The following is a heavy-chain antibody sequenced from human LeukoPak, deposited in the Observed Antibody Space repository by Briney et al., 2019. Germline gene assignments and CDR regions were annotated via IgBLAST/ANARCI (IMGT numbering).Heavy chain of an antibody. D-gene: IGHD3-22*01. CDR2: INPNSGGT. J-gene: IGHJ4*02. Sequence: ASVKVSCKASGYTFTGYYMHWVRQAPGQGLEWMGWINPNSGGTNYAQKFQGRVTMTRDTSISTAYMELSRRRSDDTAVYYCARAYDSSGYLFFDYWGQGTLVTVSS. CDR3: ARAYDSSGYLFFDY. V-gene: IGHV1-2*02. CDR1: GYTFTGYY.